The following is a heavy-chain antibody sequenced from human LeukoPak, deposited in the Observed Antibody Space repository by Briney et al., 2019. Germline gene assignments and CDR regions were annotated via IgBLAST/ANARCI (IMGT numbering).Heavy chain of an antibody. Sequence: GGSLRLSCAASGFTFNTYAMSWARQAPGKGLEWVSDISESGDNTFYADSVKGRFTISRDNSKNTLYLQIHSLRAEDTAVYYCAKGKGSSSSSIGWWGQGTLVTVSS. CDR3: AKGKGSSSSSIGW. V-gene: IGHV3-23*01. D-gene: IGHD6-19*01. CDR1: GFTFNTYA. J-gene: IGHJ4*02. CDR2: ISESGDNT.